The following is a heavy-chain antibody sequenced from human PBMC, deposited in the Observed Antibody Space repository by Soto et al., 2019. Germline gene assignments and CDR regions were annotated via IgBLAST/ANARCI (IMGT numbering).Heavy chain of an antibody. Sequence: GGSLRLSCSASGFTFNTYAMHWVRQAPGKGLEYVSAITASGGKTYYADSVKGRFTTSRDNSKNTLYLQMNSLRPEDTAVYFCAEGKEQRVITTFDIWGQGTMVIVTS. J-gene: IGHJ3*02. CDR3: AEGKEQRVITTFDI. D-gene: IGHD2-21*01. CDR1: GFTFNTYA. V-gene: IGHV3-64D*08. CDR2: ITASGGKT.